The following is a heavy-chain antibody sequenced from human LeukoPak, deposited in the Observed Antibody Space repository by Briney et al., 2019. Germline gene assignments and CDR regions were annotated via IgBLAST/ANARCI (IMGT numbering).Heavy chain of an antibody. Sequence: PSETLSLTCAVYGGSFSGYYWSCIRQPPGKGLEWIGEINHSGSTNYNPSLKSRVTISVDTSKNQFSLKLSSVTAADTAVYYCARGGEYGSGSYYKYWGQGTLVTVSS. J-gene: IGHJ4*02. D-gene: IGHD3-10*01. CDR3: ARGGEYGSGSYYKY. V-gene: IGHV4-34*01. CDR2: INHSGST. CDR1: GGSFSGYY.